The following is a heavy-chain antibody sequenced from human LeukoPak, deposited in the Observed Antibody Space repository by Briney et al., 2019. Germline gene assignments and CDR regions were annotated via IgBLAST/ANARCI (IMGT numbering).Heavy chain of an antibody. CDR1: GGSISSGGYY. CDR2: IYYSGST. V-gene: IGHV4-31*03. CDR3: ARRKGGVIIS. D-gene: IGHD3-10*01. Sequence: SETLSLTCTVSGGSISSGGYYWSWIRQHPGKGLEWIGYIYYSGSTYYNPSLKSRVTISVDTSKNQFSLKLSFVTAADTAVYYCARRKGGVIISWGQGTLVTVSS. J-gene: IGHJ4*02.